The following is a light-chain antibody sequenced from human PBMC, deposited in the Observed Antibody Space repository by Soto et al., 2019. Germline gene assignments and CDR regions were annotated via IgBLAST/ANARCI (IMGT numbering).Light chain of an antibody. CDR2: AAS. V-gene: IGKV3-20*01. Sequence: EIELTQSPGTLSLSPGERATLSCRASQSVSSCYLSCYQQKPGQAPMLLIYAASSSATVRPDRLSGSGSGTAVTLTISRLEPEDFVVYYCQQYGSSPPLTFGGGTKVEIK. CDR3: QQYGSSPPLT. CDR1: QSVSSCY. J-gene: IGKJ4*01.